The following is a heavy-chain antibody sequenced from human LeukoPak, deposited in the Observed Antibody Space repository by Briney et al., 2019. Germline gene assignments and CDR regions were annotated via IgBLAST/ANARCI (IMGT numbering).Heavy chain of an antibody. D-gene: IGHD4-11*01. V-gene: IGHV4-34*01. CDR1: GGSINNYY. J-gene: IGHJ6*03. Sequence: SETLSLTCTVSGGSINNYYWSWIRQPPGKGLEWIGEINHSGSTNYNPSLKSRVTISVDTSKNQFSLKLSSVTAADTAVYYCARGITVYYYYYYYMDVWGKGTTVTVSS. CDR3: ARGITVYYYYYYYMDV. CDR2: INHSGST.